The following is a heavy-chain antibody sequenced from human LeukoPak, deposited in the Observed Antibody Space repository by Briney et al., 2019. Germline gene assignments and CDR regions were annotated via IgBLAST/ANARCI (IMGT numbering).Heavy chain of an antibody. V-gene: IGHV1-18*01. CDR1: DYSFTRYG. J-gene: IGHJ4*02. Sequence: ASVKVSCKASDYSFTRYGITWVRQAPGQGLEWMGWINTDNGNGNYAQKFQDRVTMTTDTSTSTAYMELRSLRSDDTAVYYCARDLLDYHFDSSGYFGFWGQGTLSPSPQ. CDR2: INTDNGNG. D-gene: IGHD3-22*01. CDR3: ARDLLDYHFDSSGYFGF.